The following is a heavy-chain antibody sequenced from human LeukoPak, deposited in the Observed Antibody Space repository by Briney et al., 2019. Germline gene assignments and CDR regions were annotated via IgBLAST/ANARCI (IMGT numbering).Heavy chain of an antibody. CDR2: IIPIFGTA. CDR3: ARGPDYYDSSGYGWFDP. D-gene: IGHD3-22*01. V-gene: IGHV1-69*05. Sequence: SVKVSCKASGGTFSSYAISWVRQAPGQGLEWMGGIIPIFGTANYAQKFQGRVTITTDESTSTAYMELSSLRSEDTAAYYCARGPDYYDSSGYGWFDPWGQGTLVTVSS. J-gene: IGHJ5*02. CDR1: GGTFSSYA.